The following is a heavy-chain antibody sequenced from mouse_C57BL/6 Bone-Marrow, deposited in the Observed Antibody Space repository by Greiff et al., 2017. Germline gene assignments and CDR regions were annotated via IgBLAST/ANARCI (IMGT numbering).Heavy chain of an antibody. J-gene: IGHJ2*01. Sequence: VQLKESGAELVKPGASVKLSCTASGFTITDYYMHWVKQRTEQGLEWIGRFDPEDGETKYAPKFPGKATITADTSSNTAYLQLSSLTSEDTAVYYCARSTYGSSHFDYWGQGTTLTVSS. CDR2: FDPEDGET. CDR1: GFTITDYY. CDR3: ARSTYGSSHFDY. D-gene: IGHD1-1*01. V-gene: IGHV14-2*01.